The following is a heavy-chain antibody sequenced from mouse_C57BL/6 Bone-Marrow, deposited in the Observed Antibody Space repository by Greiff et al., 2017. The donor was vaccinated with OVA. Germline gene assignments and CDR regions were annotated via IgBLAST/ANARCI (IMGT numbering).Heavy chain of an antibody. V-gene: IGHV1-72*01. D-gene: IGHD1-1*01. Sequence: QVQLQQPGAELVKPGASVKLSCKASGYTFTSYWMHWVKQRPGRGLEWIGRIDPNSGGTKYNEKFKSKATLTVDKPSSTAYMQLSSLTSEDSAVYYCASQVTAVPCGGYFDVWGTGTTVTVSS. CDR3: ASQVTAVPCGGYFDV. CDR2: IDPNSGGT. CDR1: GYTFTSYW. J-gene: IGHJ1*03.